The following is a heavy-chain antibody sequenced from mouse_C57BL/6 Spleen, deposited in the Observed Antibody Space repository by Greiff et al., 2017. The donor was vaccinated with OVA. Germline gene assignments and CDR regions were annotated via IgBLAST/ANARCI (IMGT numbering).Heavy chain of an antibody. J-gene: IGHJ4*01. CDR2: INPNNGGT. D-gene: IGHD2-4*01. CDR3: ARGDYDYAMDD. Sequence: VQLQQSGPELVKPGASVKISCKASGYTFTDYYMNWVKQSHGKSLEWIGDINPNNGGTSYNQKFKGKATLTVDKSSSTAYMELRSLTSEDSAVYYCARGDYDYAMDDWGQGTSVTVSS. V-gene: IGHV1-26*01. CDR1: GYTFTDYY.